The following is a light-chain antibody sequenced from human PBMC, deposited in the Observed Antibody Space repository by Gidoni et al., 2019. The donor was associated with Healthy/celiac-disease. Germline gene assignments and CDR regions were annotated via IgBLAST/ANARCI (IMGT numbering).Light chain of an antibody. Sequence: DIQMPQSHSSLSASVGDRVTITGRASQSISSYLNWYQQKPGKAPKLLIYAASSLQSGVPSRFSGSGSGTDFTLTISSLQPEDFATYYCQQSYSTPMYTFGQGTKLEIK. CDR2: AAS. CDR1: QSISSY. V-gene: IGKV1-39*01. J-gene: IGKJ2*01. CDR3: QQSYSTPMYT.